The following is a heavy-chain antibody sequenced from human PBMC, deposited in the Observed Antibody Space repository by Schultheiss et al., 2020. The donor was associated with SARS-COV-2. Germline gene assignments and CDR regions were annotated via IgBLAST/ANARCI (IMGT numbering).Heavy chain of an antibody. V-gene: IGHV3-15*01. Sequence: GGSLRLSCAASGFTFSSYAMSWVRQAPGKGLEWVGRIKSKTDGGTTDYAAPVKGRFTISRDDSKNTLYLQMNSLRAEDTAVYYCARHRDHYDSSGYEFDPWGQGTLVTVSS. CDR2: IKSKTDGGTT. CDR1: GFTFSSYA. CDR3: ARHRDHYDSSGYEFDP. J-gene: IGHJ5*02. D-gene: IGHD3-22*01.